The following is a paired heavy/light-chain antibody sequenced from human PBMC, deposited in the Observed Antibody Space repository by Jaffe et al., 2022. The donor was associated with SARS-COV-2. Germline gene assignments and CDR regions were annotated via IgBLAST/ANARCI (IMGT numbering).Heavy chain of an antibody. Sequence: EVQLLESGGGLVQPGGSLRLSCASSEFTLNNYAMSWVRQAPGKGLEWLSAISGSGVTFYADSVKGRFTVSRDNFKNTLFLQMNNLRGEDTAVYYCAKGPLATIGIGVNYFDRWGQGTLVTVSS. D-gene: IGHD5-12*01. CDR1: EFTLNNYA. CDR3: AKGPLATIGIGVNYFDR. CDR2: ISGSGVT. V-gene: IGHV3-23*01. J-gene: IGHJ4*02.
Light chain of an antibody. J-gene: IGKJ1*01. Sequence: IQMTQSPSTLSASVGDRVTITCRASQSINSWLAWYQQKPGKAPNLLIYKASILESGVPSRFSGSGSGTEFTLTISSLQPDDFATYYCQQYNSYWTFGQGTKVEIK. CDR2: KAS. CDR3: QQYNSYWT. CDR1: QSINSW. V-gene: IGKV1-5*03.